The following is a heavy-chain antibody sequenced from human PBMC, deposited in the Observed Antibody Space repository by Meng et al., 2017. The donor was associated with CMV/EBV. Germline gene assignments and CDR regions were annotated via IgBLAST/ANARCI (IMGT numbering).Heavy chain of an antibody. CDR2: INPNSGGT. V-gene: IGHV1-2*02. D-gene: IGHD6-6*01. CDR3: ARQVSIAARPNYYGMDV. Sequence: DSVKVSCKASGYTFTGYYMHWVRQAPGQGLEWMGWINPNSGGTNYAQKFQGRVTMTRDTSISTAYMELSRLRSDDTAVYYCARQVSIAARPNYYGMDVWGQGTTVTVSS. CDR1: GYTFTGYY. J-gene: IGHJ6*02.